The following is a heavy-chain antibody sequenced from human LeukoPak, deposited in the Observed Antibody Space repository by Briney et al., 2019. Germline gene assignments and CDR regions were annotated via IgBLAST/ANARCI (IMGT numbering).Heavy chain of an antibody. D-gene: IGHD3-10*01. V-gene: IGHV1-46*01. Sequence: ASVKVSCKASGYTFTNYYIHWVRQAPGQGLEWMGIINPSGSSTSYAQKFQGRVTMTRDTSTSTAYMELSSLRSEDTAVYYCARRITMARGVTTDNWFDPWGQGTLVTVSS. CDR1: GYTFTNYY. J-gene: IGHJ5*02. CDR2: INPSGSST. CDR3: ARRITMARGVTTDNWFDP.